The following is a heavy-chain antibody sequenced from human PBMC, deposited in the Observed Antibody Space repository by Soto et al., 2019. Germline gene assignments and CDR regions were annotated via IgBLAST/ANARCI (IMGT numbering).Heavy chain of an antibody. V-gene: IGHV4-34*01. CDR3: ARGLGGYSYGYINY. CDR2: INHSGST. CDR1: GGSFSGYY. J-gene: IGHJ4*02. D-gene: IGHD5-18*01. Sequence: SETLSLTCAVYGGSFSGYYWSWIRQPPGGGLEWIGEINHSGSTNYNPSLKSRVTISVDTSKNQFSLKLSSVTAADTAVYYCARGLGGYSYGYINYWGQGTLVTVSS.